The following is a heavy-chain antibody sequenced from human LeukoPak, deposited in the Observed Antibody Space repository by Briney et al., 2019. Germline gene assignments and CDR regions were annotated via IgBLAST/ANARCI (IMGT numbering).Heavy chain of an antibody. J-gene: IGHJ4*02. V-gene: IGHV3-23*01. CDR2: ISGSGGST. D-gene: IGHD3-16*01. CDR3: AKGGEFPTYYFDY. CDR1: GFTFSSYG. Sequence: GGSLRLSCAASGFTFSSYGMSWVRQAPGKGLEWVSAISGSGGSTYYADSVKGRFTISRDNSKNTLYLQMNSLRAEDTAVYYCAKGGEFPTYYFDYWGQGTLVTVSS.